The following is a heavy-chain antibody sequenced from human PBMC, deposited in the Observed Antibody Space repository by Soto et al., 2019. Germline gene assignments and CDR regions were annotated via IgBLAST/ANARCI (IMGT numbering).Heavy chain of an antibody. Sequence: QVQLVQSGAEVKKPGASVKVSCKVSGYTLTELSMHWVRQAPGKGLEWMGGFDPADGETIYAQKFQGRVTMTEDTSTDTAYMELSSLRSEDTAVYYCATDLSGGSSRTTAFAYWGQGTLVTVSS. V-gene: IGHV1-24*01. CDR2: FDPADGET. CDR1: GYTLTELS. J-gene: IGHJ4*02. CDR3: ATDLSGGSSRTTAFAY. D-gene: IGHD1-26*01.